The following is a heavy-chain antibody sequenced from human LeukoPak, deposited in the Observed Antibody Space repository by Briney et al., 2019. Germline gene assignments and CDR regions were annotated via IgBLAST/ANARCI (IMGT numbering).Heavy chain of an antibody. CDR1: GGSFSGYY. CDR3: ARLRGIRGYDY. V-gene: IGHV4-34*01. Sequence: PSETLSLTCAVYGGSFSGYYWSWIRQPPGKGLEWIGEINHSGSTNYNPSLKSRVTISVDTSKNQFSLKLSSVTAADTAVYYCARLRGIRGYDYWGQGTLVTVSS. D-gene: IGHD5-12*01. J-gene: IGHJ4*02. CDR2: INHSGST.